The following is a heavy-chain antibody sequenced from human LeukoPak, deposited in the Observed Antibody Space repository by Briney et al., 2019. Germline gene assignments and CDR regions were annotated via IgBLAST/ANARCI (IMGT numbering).Heavy chain of an antibody. D-gene: IGHD1-26*01. CDR2: IYTSGST. Sequence: SETLSLTCTVSGGSISSGSYYWRWIRQPAGKGLEWIGRIYTSGSTNYNPSLKSRVTISVDTSKNQFSLKLSSVTAADTAVYYCAREKLLAYDYWGQGTLVTVSS. CDR1: GGSISSGSYY. V-gene: IGHV4-61*02. J-gene: IGHJ4*02. CDR3: AREKLLAYDY.